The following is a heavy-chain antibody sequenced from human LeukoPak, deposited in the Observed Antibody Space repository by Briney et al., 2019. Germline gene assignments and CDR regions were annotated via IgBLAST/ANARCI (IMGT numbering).Heavy chain of an antibody. Sequence: PGGSLRFSCAASGFTFSSYGMHWVRQAPGKGLEWVAVISYDGSNKYYADSVKGRFTISRDNSKNTLYLQMNSLRAEDTAVYYCARDSAPSYYDFWSGYYPFYDYWGQGTLVTVSS. CDR1: GFTFSSYG. CDR3: ARDSAPSYYDFWSGYYPFYDY. J-gene: IGHJ4*02. V-gene: IGHV3-30*03. CDR2: ISYDGSNK. D-gene: IGHD3-3*01.